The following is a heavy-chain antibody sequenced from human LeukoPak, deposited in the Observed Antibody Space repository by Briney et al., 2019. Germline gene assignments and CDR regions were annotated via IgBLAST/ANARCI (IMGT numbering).Heavy chain of an antibody. CDR3: ARDLFFIYGSGSYYNG. CDR2: ISSSSSTI. J-gene: IGHJ4*02. D-gene: IGHD3-10*01. V-gene: IGHV3-48*01. CDR1: GFTFSSYS. Sequence: TGGSLRLSCAASGFTFSSYSMNWVRQAPGKGLEWVSYISSSSSTIYYADSVKGRFTISRDNAKNSPYLQMNSLRAEDTAVYYCARDLFFIYGSGSYYNGWGQGTLVTVSP.